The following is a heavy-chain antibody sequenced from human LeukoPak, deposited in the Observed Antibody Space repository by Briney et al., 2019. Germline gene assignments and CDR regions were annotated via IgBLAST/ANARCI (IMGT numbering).Heavy chain of an antibody. D-gene: IGHD5-12*01. CDR2: IHSGGST. CDR1: GFTVSNNY. V-gene: IGHV3-53*01. CDR3: ARDWDSGYDTYYFDY. Sequence: GGSLRLSCAASGFTVSNNYMSWVRQAPGKGLEWVSVIHSGGSTYYTDSVKGRFTISRDTSKNTLYLQMNSLRAEDTAVYYCARDWDSGYDTYYFDYWGQGTLVTVSS. J-gene: IGHJ4*02.